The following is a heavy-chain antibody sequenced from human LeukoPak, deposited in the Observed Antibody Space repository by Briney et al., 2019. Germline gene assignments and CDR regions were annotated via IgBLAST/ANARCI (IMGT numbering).Heavy chain of an antibody. CDR1: GFTLSTFD. V-gene: IGHV3-21*06. Sequence: PGGSLRLSCAASGFTLSTFDMNWVRQAPGKGLEWVSSISTSSRYIYHRDSVKGRFTISRDDAKNSLYLQMNSLTVEDTAVYYCARADCSGSTCYLRHSWFDPWGKGTLVTVSS. D-gene: IGHD2-2*01. CDR2: ISTSSRYI. CDR3: ARADCSGSTCYLRHSWFDP. J-gene: IGHJ5*02.